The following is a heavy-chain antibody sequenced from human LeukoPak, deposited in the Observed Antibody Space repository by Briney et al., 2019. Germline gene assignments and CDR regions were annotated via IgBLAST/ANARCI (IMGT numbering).Heavy chain of an antibody. CDR3: ARSGLSRFDY. Sequence: GGSLRLSCAASGFTFSSYSMNWVRQAPGKGLEWVSYISSSGSDIYYADSVKGRFTISRDNSKNTLYLQMNSLRAEDTAVYYCARSGLSRFDYWGQGTLVTVSS. J-gene: IGHJ4*02. CDR1: GFTFSSYS. V-gene: IGHV3-21*04. D-gene: IGHD4/OR15-4a*01. CDR2: ISSSGSDI.